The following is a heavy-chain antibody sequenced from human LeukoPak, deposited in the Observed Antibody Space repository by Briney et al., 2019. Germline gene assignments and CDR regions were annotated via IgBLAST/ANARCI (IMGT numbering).Heavy chain of an antibody. D-gene: IGHD3-9*01. J-gene: IGHJ5*02. CDR2: INPSGGST. Sequence: ASVKVSCKASGYTFTSYYMHWVRQAPGQGLEWMGIINPSGGSTSYAQKFQGRVTMTRDTSTSTVYMELSSLRSEDTAVYYCASASLSGVLRYFDWLTEYNWFDPWGQGTLVTVSS. V-gene: IGHV1-46*01. CDR3: ASASLSGVLRYFDWLTEYNWFDP. CDR1: GYTFTSYY.